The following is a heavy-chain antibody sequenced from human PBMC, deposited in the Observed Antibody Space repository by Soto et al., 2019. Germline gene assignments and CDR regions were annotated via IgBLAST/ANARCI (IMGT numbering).Heavy chain of an antibody. J-gene: IGHJ3*02. D-gene: IGHD3-22*01. V-gene: IGHV3-9*01. CDR3: AKAVTYYYDSSGYYPGAFDI. CDR1: GITFDDYA. CDR2: ISWNSGSI. Sequence: GGSLRLSCAASGITFDDYAMHWVRQAPGKGLEWVSGISWNSGSIGYADSVKGRFTISRDNAKNSLYLQMNSLRAEDTALYYCAKAVTYYYDSSGYYPGAFDIWGQGTMVTVSS.